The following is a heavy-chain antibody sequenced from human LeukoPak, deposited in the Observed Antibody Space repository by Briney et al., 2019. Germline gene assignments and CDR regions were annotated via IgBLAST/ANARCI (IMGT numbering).Heavy chain of an antibody. CDR1: GDSVSSNSAA. CDR3: ASQQWELLEGAFDI. CDR2: TYYRSKWYN. V-gene: IGHV6-1*01. J-gene: IGHJ3*02. Sequence: SQTLSLTCAISGDSVSSNSAAWNWIRQSPSRGLEWLGRTYYRSKWYNDYAVSVKSRITINPDTSKNQVSLQLNSVTPEDTAVYYCASQQWELLEGAFDIWGQGTMVTVSS. D-gene: IGHD1-26*01.